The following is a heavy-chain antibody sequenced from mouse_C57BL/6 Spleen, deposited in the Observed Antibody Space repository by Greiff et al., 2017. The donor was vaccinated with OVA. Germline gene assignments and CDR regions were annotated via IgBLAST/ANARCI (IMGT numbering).Heavy chain of an antibody. V-gene: IGHV1-39*01. Sequence: VQLKESGPELVKPGASVKISCKASGYSFTDYNMNWVKQSNGKSLEWIGVINPNYGTTSYNQKFKGKATLTVDQSSSTAYMQLNSLTSEDSAVYYCARGWYYGSEAMDYWGQGTSVTVSS. CDR1: GYSFTDYN. CDR3: ARGWYYGSEAMDY. CDR2: INPNYGTT. J-gene: IGHJ4*01. D-gene: IGHD1-1*01.